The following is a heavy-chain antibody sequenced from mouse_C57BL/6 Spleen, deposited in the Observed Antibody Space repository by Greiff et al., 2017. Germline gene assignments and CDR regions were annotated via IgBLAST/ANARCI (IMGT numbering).Heavy chain of an antibody. D-gene: IGHD1-1*01. CDR2: IYPGSGST. CDR1: GYTFTSYW. V-gene: IGHV1-55*01. Sequence: QVQLKQPGAELVKPGASVKMSCKASGYTFTSYWITWVKQRPGQGLEWIGDIYPGSGSTNYNEKFKSKATLTVDTSSSTAYMQLSSLTSEDSAVYYCARSGLFITTVVELWGQGTTLTVSS. CDR3: ARSGLFITTVVEL. J-gene: IGHJ2*01.